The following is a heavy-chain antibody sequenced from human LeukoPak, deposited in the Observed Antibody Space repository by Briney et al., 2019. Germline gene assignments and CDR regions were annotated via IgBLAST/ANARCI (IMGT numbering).Heavy chain of an antibody. J-gene: IGHJ5*02. V-gene: IGHV3-11*01. Sequence: GGSLRLSCAASGFTFNDYYMSWIRQAPGKGLEWLSYINISGTNTHYADSVKGRFTISRDNAKKSLYLEMNNLRAEDTAVYYCATDGAGFDTWGQRVLVTVS. CDR1: GFTFNDYY. CDR2: INISGTNT. CDR3: ATDGAGFDT.